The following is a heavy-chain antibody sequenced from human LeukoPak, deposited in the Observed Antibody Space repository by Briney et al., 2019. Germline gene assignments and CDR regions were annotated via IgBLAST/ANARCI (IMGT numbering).Heavy chain of an antibody. D-gene: IGHD2-2*01. CDR1: GGSISSYY. V-gene: IGHV4-59*12. CDR3: ARGSSHQLLYYYYYMDV. Sequence: PSETLSLTCTVSGGSISSYYWSWIRQPPGKGLEWIGYIYYSGSTNYNPSLKSRVTISVDTSKNQFSLKLSSVTAADTAVYYCARGSSHQLLYYYYYMDVWGKGTTVTVSS. J-gene: IGHJ6*03. CDR2: IYYSGST.